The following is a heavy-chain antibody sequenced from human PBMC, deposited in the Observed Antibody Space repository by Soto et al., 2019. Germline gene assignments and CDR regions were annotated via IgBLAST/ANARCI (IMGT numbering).Heavy chain of an antibody. CDR2: ISGYNGNT. V-gene: IGHV1-18*01. J-gene: IGHJ6*02. CDR3: AREGPAPYFFYGMDV. Sequence: QVKLVQSGGEVKKPGASVKVSCKTSGYSFTTYGISWVRQAPGQGLEWMGWISGYNGNTNYAQNLQGRVTMTTDTATSTAYVELRSRISHDTAVYYCAREGPAPYFFYGMDVWGQGITVTVSS. CDR1: GYSFTTYG.